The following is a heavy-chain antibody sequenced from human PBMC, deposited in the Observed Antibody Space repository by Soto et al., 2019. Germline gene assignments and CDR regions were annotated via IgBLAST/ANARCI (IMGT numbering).Heavy chain of an antibody. V-gene: IGHV1-2*02. Sequence: GASVKVSCKASGYTFTAHYIQWVRQAPGQGLEWMGWINPISGFANYAQKFQGRATLTRDTSISTVYLDLSRLLSDDTAVYYCARERFSSSWWREAFDIWGQGTLVTVSS. J-gene: IGHJ3*02. CDR3: ARERFSSSWWREAFDI. D-gene: IGHD6-13*01. CDR2: INPISGFA. CDR1: GYTFTAHY.